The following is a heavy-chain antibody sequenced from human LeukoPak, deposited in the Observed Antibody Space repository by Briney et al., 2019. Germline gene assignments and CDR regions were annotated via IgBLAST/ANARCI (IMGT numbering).Heavy chain of an antibody. CDR3: ARGPYSYGINWFDP. CDR2: INHSGST. V-gene: IGHV4-34*01. D-gene: IGHD5-18*01. Sequence: SETLSLTCAVYGGSFSGYYWSWIRQPPGKGLEWIGEINHSGSTNYNPSLQSRVTISVDTSKNQFSLKLSSVTAADTAVYYCARGPYSYGINWFDPWGQGTLVTVSS. CDR1: GGSFSGYY. J-gene: IGHJ5*02.